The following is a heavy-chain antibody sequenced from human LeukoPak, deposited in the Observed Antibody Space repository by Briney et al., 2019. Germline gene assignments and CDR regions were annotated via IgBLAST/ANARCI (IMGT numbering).Heavy chain of an antibody. V-gene: IGHV4-39*02. Sequence: SETLALTCSVSGGSITSSSYHWGWIRQSPERGLEWSGSMYYRGTTYENPSLKSRLTLSIDTSNNQFSLKLTSVTAADTAVYYCAREYSRSVVAGSRPDLWGQGLLVTVSS. D-gene: IGHD2-21*01. CDR1: GGSITSSSYH. CDR3: AREYSRSVVAGSRPDL. J-gene: IGHJ4*02. CDR2: MYYRGTT.